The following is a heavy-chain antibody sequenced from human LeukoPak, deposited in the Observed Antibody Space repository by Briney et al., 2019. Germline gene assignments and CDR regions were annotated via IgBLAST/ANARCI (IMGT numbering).Heavy chain of an antibody. CDR2: IKQDGSEK. J-gene: IGHJ6*02. CDR1: GFTFSSYW. D-gene: IGHD4-17*01. Sequence: GGSLRLSCAASGFTFSSYWMSWVRQAPGKGLEWVANIKQDGSEKYYVDSVKGRFTISRDNSKNTLYLQMNSLRAEDTAVYYCAKDYGDDYDYYYGMDVWGQGTTVTVSS. V-gene: IGHV3-7*01. CDR3: AKDYGDDYDYYYGMDV.